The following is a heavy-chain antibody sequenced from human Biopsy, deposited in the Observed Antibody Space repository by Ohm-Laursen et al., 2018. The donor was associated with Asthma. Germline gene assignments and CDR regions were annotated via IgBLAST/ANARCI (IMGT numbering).Heavy chain of an antibody. CDR2: ISGSGGST. V-gene: IGHV3-23*01. Sequence: LRLSCSASGFTFSSYAMSWVRQAPGKGLEWVSAISGSGGSTYYADSVKGRFTISRDNFRNTLYVEMSSLRPEDSATYYCAKDRFDGSVTSHYYYYGIDVWGQGTAVTVSS. CDR3: AKDRFDGSVTSHYYYYGIDV. CDR1: GFTFSSYA. D-gene: IGHD3-10*01. J-gene: IGHJ6*02.